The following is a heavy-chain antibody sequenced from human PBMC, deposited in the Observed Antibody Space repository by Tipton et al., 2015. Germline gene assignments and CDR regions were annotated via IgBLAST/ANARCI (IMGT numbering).Heavy chain of an antibody. D-gene: IGHD5-24*01. CDR1: GGSVSSGTYY. CDR2: IYYSGST. CDR3: ARDLEHGMDV. V-gene: IGHV4-61*01. Sequence: TLSLTCTFSGGSVSSGTYYWSWIRQPPGKELEWIGYIYYSGSTNYNPSLKSRVTISVDTSKNQFSLTLNSVAAADTAVYYCARDLEHGMDVWGHGTTVTVSS. J-gene: IGHJ6*02.